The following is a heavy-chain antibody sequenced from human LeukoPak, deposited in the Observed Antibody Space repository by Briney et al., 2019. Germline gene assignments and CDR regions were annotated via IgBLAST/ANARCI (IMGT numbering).Heavy chain of an antibody. V-gene: IGHV3-48*03. CDR1: GFTFSSYE. Sequence: LTGGSLRLSCAASGFTFSSYEMNWVRQAPGKGPEWVSYISSSGSTIYYADSVKGRFTISRDNAKNSLYLQMNSLRAEDTAVYYCARALDIAARPFDYWGQGTLVTVSS. J-gene: IGHJ4*02. CDR2: ISSSGSTI. CDR3: ARALDIAARPFDY. D-gene: IGHD6-6*01.